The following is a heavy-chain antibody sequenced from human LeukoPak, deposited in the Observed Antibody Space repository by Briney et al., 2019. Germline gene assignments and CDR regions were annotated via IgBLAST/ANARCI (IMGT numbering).Heavy chain of an antibody. Sequence: GGSLRLSCAASGFTFSRYGMHWVRQAPGKGLEWVAVIWYDGSIKYYADSVKGRFTISKDNSKNTLYLQMNSLRAEDTAVYYCAKADEMNMDYWGQGTLVTVSS. V-gene: IGHV3-33*06. J-gene: IGHJ4*02. CDR1: GFTFSRYG. CDR3: AKADEMNMDY. CDR2: IWYDGSIK. D-gene: IGHD2/OR15-2a*01.